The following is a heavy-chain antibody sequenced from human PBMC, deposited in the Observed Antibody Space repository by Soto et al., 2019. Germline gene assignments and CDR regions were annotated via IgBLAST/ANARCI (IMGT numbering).Heavy chain of an antibody. J-gene: IGHJ5*02. D-gene: IGHD5-18*01. Sequence: QITLTESGPTLVKPTQTLTLTCTFSGFSLSTSGVGVGWIRQPPGKALEWLALIYWDDDKRYSPSLKNRLTVTKDTSKNQVVLTMTNMDPVDTATYYCAHSFVDTAPWGGWFDPWGQGTLVTVSS. V-gene: IGHV2-5*02. CDR1: GFSLSTSGVG. CDR2: IYWDDDK. CDR3: AHSFVDTAPWGGWFDP.